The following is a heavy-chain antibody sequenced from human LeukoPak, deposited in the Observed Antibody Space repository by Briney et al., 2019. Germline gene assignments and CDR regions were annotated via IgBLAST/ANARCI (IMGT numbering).Heavy chain of an antibody. CDR2: IYYSGST. V-gene: IGHV4-59*01. CDR1: GGSISSYY. CDR3: ARDKRGYSHGFDY. J-gene: IGHJ4*02. D-gene: IGHD5-18*01. Sequence: SETLCLTCTVSGGSISSYYWSWIRQPPGKGLEWIGYIYYSGSTNYNPSLKSRVTISVDTSKNQFSLKLSSVTAADTAVYYCARDKRGYSHGFDYWGPGTLVTVS.